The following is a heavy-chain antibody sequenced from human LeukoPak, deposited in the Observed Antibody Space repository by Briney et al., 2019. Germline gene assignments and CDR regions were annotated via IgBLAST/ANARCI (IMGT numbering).Heavy chain of an antibody. CDR2: IYHSGST. CDR1: GGSISTYY. V-gene: IGHV4-59*01. CDR3: ARGGAARLHFQN. D-gene: IGHD6-6*01. J-gene: IGHJ1*01. Sequence: KPSETLSLTCTVSGGSISTYYWNWIRQSPGKGLEWIGYIYHSGSTNYNPSLQSRVTISVDTSKNQFSLNLNSVTAADTAVYYCARGGAARLHFQNWGQGTLVTVSS.